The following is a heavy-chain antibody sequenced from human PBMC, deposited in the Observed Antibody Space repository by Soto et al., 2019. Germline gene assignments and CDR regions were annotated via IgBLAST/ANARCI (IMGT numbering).Heavy chain of an antibody. CDR1: GGSVSSAA. J-gene: IGHJ6*01. CDR3: AREAISMVRGVTSYFYYYGMDV. V-gene: IGHV6-1*01. D-gene: IGHD3-10*01. Sequence: SETLSLTCAVSGGSVSSAAWNWIRQSPSRGLEWLGRTYYRSKWSNDYAVSVKSRITINPDTSKNQFSLQLNSVTPEDTAVYYCAREAISMVRGVTSYFYYYGMDVWGQGTTVTVSS. CDR2: TYYRSKWSN.